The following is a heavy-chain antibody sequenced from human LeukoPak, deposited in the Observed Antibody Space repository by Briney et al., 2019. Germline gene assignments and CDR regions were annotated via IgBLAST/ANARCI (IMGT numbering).Heavy chain of an antibody. CDR1: GFTFSSYS. CDR3: ARLPIVGATTDY. Sequence: GGSLRLSCAASGFTFSSYSMNWVRQAPGKGLEWVSSISSSSSYIYYADSVKGRFTNSRDNAKNSLYLQMNSLRAEDTAVYYCARLPIVGATTDYWGQGTLVTVSS. J-gene: IGHJ4*02. D-gene: IGHD1-26*01. V-gene: IGHV3-21*01. CDR2: ISSSSSYI.